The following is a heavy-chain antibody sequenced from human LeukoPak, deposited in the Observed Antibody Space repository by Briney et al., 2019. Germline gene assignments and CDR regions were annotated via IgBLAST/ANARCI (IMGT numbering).Heavy chain of an antibody. J-gene: IGHJ3*02. CDR2: IYYSGST. V-gene: IGHV4-31*03. CDR1: GGSISSGGYY. D-gene: IGHD3-22*01. CDR3: ASAPLITMIVVVSTGGAFDI. Sequence: SETLSLTCTVSGGSISSGGYYWSWIRQHPGKGLEWIGYIYYSGSTYYNPSLKSRVTISVDTSKNQFSLKLSSVTAADTAVYYCASAPLITMIVVVSTGGAFDIWGQGTMVTVSS.